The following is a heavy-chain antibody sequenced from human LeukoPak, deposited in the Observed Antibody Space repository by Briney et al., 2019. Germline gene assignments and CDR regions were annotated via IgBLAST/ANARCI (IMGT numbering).Heavy chain of an antibody. J-gene: IGHJ4*02. D-gene: IGHD3-3*01. CDR1: GYTFISYG. CDR3: ARLPRFSDLGYFDY. Sequence: GASVKVSCKASGYTFISYGISWVRQAPGQGLEWMGWISAYNGNTNYAQKLQGRVTMTTDTSTSTAYMELRSLRSDDTAVYYCARLPRFSDLGYFDYWGQGTLVTVSS. CDR2: ISAYNGNT. V-gene: IGHV1-18*01.